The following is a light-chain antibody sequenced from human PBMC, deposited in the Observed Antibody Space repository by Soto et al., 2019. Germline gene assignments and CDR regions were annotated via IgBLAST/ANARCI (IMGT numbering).Light chain of an antibody. Sequence: DIQMTQSLSSLSASVGDRVTITCRASQSISSYLNWYQQKPGKAPKLLIYAASSLQSGVPSRFSGSGSGTDFTLTISSLQPEYFATYYCQQSYSTPRTCAQGTKVDIK. CDR1: QSISSY. CDR2: AAS. V-gene: IGKV1-39*01. CDR3: QQSYSTPRT. J-gene: IGKJ1*01.